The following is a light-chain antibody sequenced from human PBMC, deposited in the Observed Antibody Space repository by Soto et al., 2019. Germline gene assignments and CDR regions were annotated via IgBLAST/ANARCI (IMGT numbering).Light chain of an antibody. CDR1: QSISTW. V-gene: IGKV1-5*01. Sequence: DIQMTQSPSTLSASVGDRVTITCRARQSISTWLAWYQQKPGKAPKLLIYDAFYLERGVPSRFSGSGSGTEFTLTISSLQTDDLATYYCQQYNSFWTFGQGTKVEI. CDR3: QQYNSFWT. J-gene: IGKJ1*01. CDR2: DAF.